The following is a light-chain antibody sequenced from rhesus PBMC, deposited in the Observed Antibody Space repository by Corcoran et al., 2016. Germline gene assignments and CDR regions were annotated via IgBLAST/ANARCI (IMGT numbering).Light chain of an antibody. CDR3: HHYYNTPFT. CDR1: QGIAND. J-gene: IGKJ3*01. Sequence: DIQMTQSPSSLSASVGDRVTITCRASQGIANDLAWYQQKPGETPKLLINGASSLQSGIPSRFSGCGSGTDFSLTISSLQSEDFATYYCHHYYNTPFTFGPGTKLDIK. CDR2: GAS. V-gene: IGKV1-33*02.